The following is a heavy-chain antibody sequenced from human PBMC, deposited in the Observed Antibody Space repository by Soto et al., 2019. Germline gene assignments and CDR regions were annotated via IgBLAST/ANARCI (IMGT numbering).Heavy chain of an antibody. CDR1: GGSISSGGYY. D-gene: IGHD3-3*01. V-gene: IGHV4-31*03. Sequence: SETLSLTCTVSGGSISSGGYYWSWIRQHPGKGLEWIGYIYYSGSTYYNPSLKSRVTISVDTSKNQFSLKLSSVTAADTAVYYCASTYYDFWSGYNPLNYYYGMDVWGQGTTVTVYS. CDR3: ASTYYDFWSGYNPLNYYYGMDV. CDR2: IYYSGST. J-gene: IGHJ6*02.